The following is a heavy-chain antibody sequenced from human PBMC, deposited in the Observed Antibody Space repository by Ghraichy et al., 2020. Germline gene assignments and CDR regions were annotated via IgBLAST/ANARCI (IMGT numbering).Heavy chain of an antibody. J-gene: IGHJ5*02. CDR1: GFTFSSYA. CDR3: AKGASWNYKPSSWFDP. Sequence: GGSLRLSCAASGFTFSSYAMNWVRQAPGKGLEWVSGISGSGGNTYYADSVKGRFTISRDNSKNRLYVQMNSLRVEDTAVYYCAKGASWNYKPSSWFDPWGQGTLVTASS. D-gene: IGHD1-7*01. CDR2: ISGSGGNT. V-gene: IGHV3-23*01.